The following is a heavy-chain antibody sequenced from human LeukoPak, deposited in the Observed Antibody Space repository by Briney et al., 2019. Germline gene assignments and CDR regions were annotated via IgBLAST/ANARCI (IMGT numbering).Heavy chain of an antibody. CDR1: GGSNSSSNW. Sequence: SETLSLTCAVSGGSNSSSNWWSWVRQPPGKGLEWVGEIYHSGSTNYNPSLKSRVTISVDKSKNQFSLKLSSVTAADTAVYYCARGTVPAAARGYYYYYYYMDVWGKGTTVTISS. J-gene: IGHJ6*03. D-gene: IGHD2-2*01. V-gene: IGHV4-4*02. CDR3: ARGTVPAAARGYYYYYYYMDV. CDR2: IYHSGST.